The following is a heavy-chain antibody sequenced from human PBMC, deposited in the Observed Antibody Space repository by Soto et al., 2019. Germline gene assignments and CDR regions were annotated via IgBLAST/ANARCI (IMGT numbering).Heavy chain of an antibody. CDR2: ISAYNGNT. Sequence: QVQLVQSGAEVKKPGASVKVSCKASGYTFTSYGISWVRQAPGQGLEWMGWISAYNGNTNYAQKLQGRVTMTTDTSTSTPNMEQRSLRSDDTAVYYCARGLKAYCGGDCYPLPDYWGQGTLVTVSS. CDR3: ARGLKAYCGGDCYPLPDY. D-gene: IGHD2-21*02. J-gene: IGHJ4*02. V-gene: IGHV1-18*01. CDR1: GYTFTSYG.